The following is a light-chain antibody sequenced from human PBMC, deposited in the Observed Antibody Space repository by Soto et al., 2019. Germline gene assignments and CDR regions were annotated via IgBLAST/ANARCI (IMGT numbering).Light chain of an antibody. CDR2: LEGSGSY. V-gene: IGLV4-60*03. J-gene: IGLJ2*01. CDR3: EPWDRHTPVV. CDR1: SGHSSYI. Sequence: QPVLTQSSSASASLGSSVKLTCTLSSGHSSYIIAWHQQQPGKAPRYLMKLEGSGSYNKGSGVPDRFSGSSSGADRYLTISNRQSEDDADYYCEPWDRHTPVVFGGGTKLAVL.